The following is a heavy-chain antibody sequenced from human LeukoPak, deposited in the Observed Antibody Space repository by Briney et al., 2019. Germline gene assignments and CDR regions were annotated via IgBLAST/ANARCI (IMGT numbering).Heavy chain of an antibody. CDR3: ARDLVQGITMDRGVIAVRAAFDI. Sequence: TSETLSPTCTVSGGSISSYYWSWIRQPAGKGLEWIGRIYTSRSTNYNPSLKSRVTMSVDTSKNQFSLKLSSVTAADTAVYYCARDLVQGITMDRGVIAVRAAFDIWGQGTMVTVSS. V-gene: IGHV4-4*07. D-gene: IGHD3-10*01. CDR1: GGSISSYY. CDR2: IYTSRST. J-gene: IGHJ3*02.